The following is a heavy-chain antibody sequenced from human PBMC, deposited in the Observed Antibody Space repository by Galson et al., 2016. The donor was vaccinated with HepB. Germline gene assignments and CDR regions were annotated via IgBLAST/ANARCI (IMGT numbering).Heavy chain of an antibody. CDR2: INSDGSTT. CDR1: GFTFSSYW. Sequence: SLRLSCAASGFTFSSYWMHWVRQAPGKGLVWVSRINSDGSTTSYADSVKGRFTISRDNAKNTLFLRMNSLRAEDTAVYYCAAYLSYYDRHDAFDIWGQGTMVTVSS. J-gene: IGHJ3*02. D-gene: IGHD3-22*01. V-gene: IGHV3-74*01. CDR3: AAYLSYYDRHDAFDI.